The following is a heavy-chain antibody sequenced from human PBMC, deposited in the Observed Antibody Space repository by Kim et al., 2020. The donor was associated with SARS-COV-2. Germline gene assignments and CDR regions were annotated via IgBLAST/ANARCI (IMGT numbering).Heavy chain of an antibody. CDR2: ISSSSATI. CDR3: ARDLWGTVTKNGYYYYAMDV. V-gene: IGHV3-48*02. D-gene: IGHD4-17*01. J-gene: IGHJ6*02. Sequence: GGSLRLSCAASGFTFSTYSMNWVRQAPGKGLEWVSYISSSSATIYYADSVKGRFTISRDDAKNSLSLQMNSLRDEDTAVYYCARDLWGTVTKNGYYYYAMDVWGQGTTVTVSS. CDR1: GFTFSTYS.